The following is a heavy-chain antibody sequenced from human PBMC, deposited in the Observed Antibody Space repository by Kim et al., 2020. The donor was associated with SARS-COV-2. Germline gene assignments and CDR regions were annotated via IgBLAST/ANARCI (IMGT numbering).Heavy chain of an antibody. V-gene: IGHV4-34*01. CDR3: ARGDSMAWEPHWY. J-gene: IGHJ4*02. CDR2: ITHSGGT. CDR1: GGSFSGAY. D-gene: IGHD1-26*01. Sequence: SETLSLTCAVYGGSFSGAYWSWIRQPPGKGLEWIGEITHSGGTNYNPSLKSRVTMSADTSKNQFSLKLSSVTAADTAVYYRARGDSMAWEPHWYWGQGTLVTVSS.